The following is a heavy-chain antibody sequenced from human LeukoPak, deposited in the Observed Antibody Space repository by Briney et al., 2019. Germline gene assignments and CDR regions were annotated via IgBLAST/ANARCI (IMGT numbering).Heavy chain of an antibody. CDR1: GSTFSNAW. Sequence: PGGSLRLSCAGYGSTFSNAWMNWVRQAPGKGLEWVGRIKSNVDGGTIEYAAPVKGRITISRDDSKNTVYLQMNSLKTEDTAVYYCSTGGYYFDYWGQGTLVIVSS. J-gene: IGHJ4*02. CDR3: STGGYYFDY. CDR2: IKSNVDGGTI. V-gene: IGHV3-15*07.